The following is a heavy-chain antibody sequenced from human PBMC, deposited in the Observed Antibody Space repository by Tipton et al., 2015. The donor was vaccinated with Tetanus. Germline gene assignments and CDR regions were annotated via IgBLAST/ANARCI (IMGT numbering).Heavy chain of an antibody. CDR3: AREDVYYHDGSGFYAFDI. CDR2: IYVTGAI. V-gene: IGHV4-4*07. D-gene: IGHD3-22*01. J-gene: IGHJ3*02. Sequence: TLSLTCSVSGGSISNYYWNWIRQPAGKGLEWIGRIYVTGAINYSPALQSRVTMSGDTAKNHFSLRLSSVTAADAAMYYCAREDVYYHDGSGFYAFDIWGRGTMVAVSS. CDR1: GGSISNYY.